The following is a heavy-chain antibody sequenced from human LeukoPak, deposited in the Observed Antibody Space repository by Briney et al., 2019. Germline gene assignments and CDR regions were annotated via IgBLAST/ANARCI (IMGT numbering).Heavy chain of an antibody. CDR1: GFTFSSYS. V-gene: IGHV3-48*01. Sequence: PGGSLRLSCAASGFTFSSYSMNWVRQAPGKGLEWVSYISSSSSTIYYADSVKGRFTISRDNSKNTLYLQMNSLRAEDTAVYYCAKDDYDSGGYYRALYYWGQGTLVTVSS. CDR3: AKDDYDSGGYYRALYY. D-gene: IGHD3-22*01. CDR2: ISSSSSTI. J-gene: IGHJ4*02.